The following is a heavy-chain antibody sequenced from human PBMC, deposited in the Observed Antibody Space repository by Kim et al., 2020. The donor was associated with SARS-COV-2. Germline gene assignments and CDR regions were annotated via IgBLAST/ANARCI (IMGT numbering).Heavy chain of an antibody. V-gene: IGHV3-30*18. Sequence: GGSLRLSCAASGFTFSSYGMHWVRQAPGKGLEWVAVISYDGSNKYYADSVKGRFTISRDNSKNTLYLQMNSLRAEDTAVYYCAKGGDFWSGNSPDYWGQGTLVTVSS. D-gene: IGHD3-3*01. CDR3: AKGGDFWSGNSPDY. CDR1: GFTFSSYG. J-gene: IGHJ4*02. CDR2: ISYDGSNK.